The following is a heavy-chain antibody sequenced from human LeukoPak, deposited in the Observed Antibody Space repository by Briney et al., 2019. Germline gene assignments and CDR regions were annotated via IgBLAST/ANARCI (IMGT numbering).Heavy chain of an antibody. CDR2: ISSSSSYI. CDR1: GGSISSSSYY. Sequence: ETLSLTCTVSGGSISSSSYYWGWVRQAPGKGLEWVSSISSSSSYIYYADSVKGRFTISRDNAKNSLYLQMNSLRAEDTAVYYCARGGSGSYYRASDWGQGTLVTVSS. J-gene: IGHJ4*02. D-gene: IGHD3-10*01. V-gene: IGHV3-21*01. CDR3: ARGGSGSYYRASD.